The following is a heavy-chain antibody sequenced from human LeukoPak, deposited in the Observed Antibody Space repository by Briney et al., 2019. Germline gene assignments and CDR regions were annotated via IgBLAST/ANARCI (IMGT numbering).Heavy chain of an antibody. CDR1: GGSISSYY. J-gene: IGHJ3*02. D-gene: IGHD5-18*01. V-gene: IGHV4-59*01. Sequence: SETLSLTCTVSGGSISSYYWSWIRQPPGKGLEWIGYIYYSGSTNYNPSLKSRVTISVDTSKNQFSLKLSSVTAADTAVYYCAREAYSYNLHDAFDIWGQGTMVTVSS. CDR2: IYYSGST. CDR3: AREAYSYNLHDAFDI.